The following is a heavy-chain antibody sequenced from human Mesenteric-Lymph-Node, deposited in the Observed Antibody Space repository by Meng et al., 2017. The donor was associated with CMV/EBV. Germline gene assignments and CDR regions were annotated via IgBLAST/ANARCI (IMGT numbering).Heavy chain of an antibody. CDR2: ISAHSSYI. J-gene: IGHJ6*02. CDR1: GFSFSDYN. CDR3: ARDFAPYGLDV. Sequence: GGSLRLSCATSGFSFSDYNMNWVRQAPGKGLEWVSSISAHSSYIFYADSVKGRFTISRDNAKNSVYLEMNSLRAEDMAVYYCARDFAPYGLDVWGQGTTVTVSS. V-gene: IGHV3-21*01.